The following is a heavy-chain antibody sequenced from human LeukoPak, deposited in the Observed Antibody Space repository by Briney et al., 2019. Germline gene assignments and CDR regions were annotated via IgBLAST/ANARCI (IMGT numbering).Heavy chain of an antibody. Sequence: PGGSLRLSCAASGFTFSSYSMNWVRQVPGKGLVWVSRINGDGSTTNYADSVKGRFTISRDNAKNTLYLQMNSLRAEDTAVYYCARGWVTATGTIYWGQGTLVTVSS. D-gene: IGHD6-13*01. J-gene: IGHJ4*02. V-gene: IGHV3-74*01. CDR2: INGDGSTT. CDR3: ARGWVTATGTIY. CDR1: GFTFSSYS.